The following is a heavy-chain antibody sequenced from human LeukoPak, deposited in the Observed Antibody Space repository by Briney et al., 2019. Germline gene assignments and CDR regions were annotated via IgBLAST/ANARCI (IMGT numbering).Heavy chain of an antibody. V-gene: IGHV4-39*06. CDR1: GGSISSYY. Sequence: SETLSLTCTVSGGSISSYYWGWLRQPPGKGLEWLGSIYYSGSTYYNPSLKSRVTILVDTSKNQFALKLSSVTAADTAVYFCARGKLIPGYYYYCYMEVWGKGTTVTISS. CDR3: ARGKLIPGYYYYCYMEV. CDR2: IYYSGST. D-gene: IGHD2-15*01. J-gene: IGHJ6*03.